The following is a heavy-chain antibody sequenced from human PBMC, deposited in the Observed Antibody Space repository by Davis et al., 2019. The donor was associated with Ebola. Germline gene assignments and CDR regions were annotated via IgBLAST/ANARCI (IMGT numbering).Heavy chain of an antibody. CDR2: IWYDGSNK. D-gene: IGHD2-2*01. Sequence: GESLKISCAASGFTFSSYGMHWVRQAPGKGLEWVAVIWYDGSNKYYADSVKGRFTISRDNSKNTLYLQMNSLRAEDTAVYYCARDPAPYQLLHFDYWGQGTLVTVSS. CDR3: ARDPAPYQLLHFDY. J-gene: IGHJ4*02. V-gene: IGHV3-33*01. CDR1: GFTFSSYG.